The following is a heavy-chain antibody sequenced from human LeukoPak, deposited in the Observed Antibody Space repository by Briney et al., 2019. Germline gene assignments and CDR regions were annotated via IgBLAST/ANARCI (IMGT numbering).Heavy chain of an antibody. V-gene: IGHV3-23*01. Sequence: GGSLRLSCAASGFIFSNYAMSWVRQAPGKGLEWVSSVSATDGSTYYADSLKGRFTISRDNSKNTLYLQMNSLRAEDTAVYYCATGHGSGWHTLGYWGQGTPVTVSS. CDR2: VSATDGST. CDR1: GFIFSNYA. J-gene: IGHJ4*02. CDR3: ATGHGSGWHTLGY. D-gene: IGHD6-19*01.